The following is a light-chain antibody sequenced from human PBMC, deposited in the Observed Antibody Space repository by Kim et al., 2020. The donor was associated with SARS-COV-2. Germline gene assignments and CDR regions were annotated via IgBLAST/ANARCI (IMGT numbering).Light chain of an antibody. V-gene: IGKV1-16*01. CDR2: GAS. J-gene: IGKJ4*01. CDR3: QQYDRYPPT. Sequence: ASVGDRVTISCRASQGIRMYLAWFQVKPGKAPKSLIYGASNLQSGVPSRFSGSGSGTDFTLTISSLQPEDFATYYCQQYDRYPPTFGGGTKVDI. CDR1: QGIRMY.